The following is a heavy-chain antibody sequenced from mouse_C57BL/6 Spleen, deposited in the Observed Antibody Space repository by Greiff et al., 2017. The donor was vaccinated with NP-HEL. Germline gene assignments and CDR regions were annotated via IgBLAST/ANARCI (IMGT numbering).Heavy chain of an antibody. V-gene: IGHV7-3*03. CDR2: IRNKANGYTT. CDR3: ARSYYSNSDWFAD. D-gene: IGHD2-5*01. Sequence: EVMLVESGGGLVQPGGSLSLSCAASGFTFTDYYMSWVRQLPGKALEWLGFIRNKANGYTTEYSASVKGRFTISRDNSQSILYLQMNALRAEDSATYYCARSYYSNSDWFADWGKGTLVTVSA. CDR1: GFTFTDYY. J-gene: IGHJ3*01.